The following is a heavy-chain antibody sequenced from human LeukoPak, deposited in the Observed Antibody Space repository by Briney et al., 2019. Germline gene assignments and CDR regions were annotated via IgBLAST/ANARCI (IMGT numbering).Heavy chain of an antibody. D-gene: IGHD3-10*01. CDR2: IYSGGST. J-gene: IGHJ4*02. CDR1: GFTVSSNY. Sequence: GGSLRLSCAASGFTVSSNYMSWVRQAPGKGLEWVSVIYSGGSTYYADSVKGRFTISRDNSKNTLYLQMNSLRAEDTAVYYCALIPSVRYYYGSGSNLDYWGQGTLVTVSS. CDR3: ALIPSVRYYYGSGSNLDY. V-gene: IGHV3-66*01.